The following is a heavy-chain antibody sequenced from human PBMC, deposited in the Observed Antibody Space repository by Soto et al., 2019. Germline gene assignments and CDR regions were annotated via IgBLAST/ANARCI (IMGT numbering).Heavy chain of an antibody. CDR2: MNPNSGNT. D-gene: IGHD6-13*01. V-gene: IGHV1-8*01. CDR1: GYTFTSYD. Sequence: ASVKVSCKASGYTFTSYDINWVRQATGQGLEWMGWMNPNSGNTGYAQKFQGRVTMTRNTSISTAYMELSSLRSEDTAVYYCATASSRVDGMDVWGQGTTVTVSS. CDR3: ATASSRVDGMDV. J-gene: IGHJ6*02.